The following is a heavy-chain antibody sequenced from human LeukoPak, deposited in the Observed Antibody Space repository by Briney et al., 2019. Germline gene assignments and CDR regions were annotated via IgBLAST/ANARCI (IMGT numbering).Heavy chain of an antibody. D-gene: IGHD6-13*01. CDR2: INHSGST. V-gene: IGHV4-34*01. J-gene: IGHJ4*02. CDR1: GGSISSYY. Sequence: SETLSLTCTVSGGSISSYYWSWIRQPPGKGLEWIGEINHSGSTNYNPPLKSRVTISVDTSKNQFSLKLSSVTAADTAVYYCARAKGYSSSWYSYWGQGTLVTVSS. CDR3: ARAKGYSSSWYSY.